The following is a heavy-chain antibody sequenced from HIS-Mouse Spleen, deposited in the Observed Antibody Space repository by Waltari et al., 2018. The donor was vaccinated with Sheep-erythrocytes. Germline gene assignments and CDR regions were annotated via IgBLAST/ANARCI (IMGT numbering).Heavy chain of an antibody. J-gene: IGHJ6*02. CDR3: ASDPSGSYYYYGMDV. Sequence: VQLVESGGGLIQPGGSLRLSCAASGFTVSSNYMSWVRQAPGKGLEWVSVSYSGGSTYSADSVKGRFTISIDNSKNTLYLQMNSLRAEDTAVYYCASDPSGSYYYYGMDVWGQGTTVTVSS. D-gene: IGHD1-26*01. V-gene: IGHV3-53*01. CDR1: GFTVSSNY. CDR2: SYSGGST.